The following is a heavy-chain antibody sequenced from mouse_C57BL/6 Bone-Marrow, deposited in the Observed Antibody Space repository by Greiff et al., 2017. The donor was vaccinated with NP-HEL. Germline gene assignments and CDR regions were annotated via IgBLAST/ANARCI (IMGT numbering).Heavy chain of an antibody. CDR2: ISSGGSYT. Sequence: EVQLQESGGDLVKPGGSLKLSCAASRFTFSSYGMSWVRQTPDKRLEWVATISSGGSYTYYPDSVKGRFTISRDNAKNTLYLQMSNLKSEDTAMYYCARGYGNYFDYWGQGTTLTVSS. J-gene: IGHJ2*01. V-gene: IGHV5-6*01. CDR1: RFTFSSYG. CDR3: ARGYGNYFDY. D-gene: IGHD2-10*02.